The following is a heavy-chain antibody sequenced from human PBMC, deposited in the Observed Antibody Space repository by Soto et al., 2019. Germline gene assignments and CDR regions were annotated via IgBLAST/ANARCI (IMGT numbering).Heavy chain of an antibody. J-gene: IGHJ4*02. V-gene: IGHV3-23*05. D-gene: IGHD2-15*01. CDR3: AKDRVSDGIYSSDY. CDR1: GFSFSDFS. Sequence: EVQLLESGGDLVQPEGSLRLSCAASGFSFSDFSMNWFRQAPGKGLEWVSFIDLTGSPTYYSDSVKGRFTVSKDISKKTVYLQMNSLRVEDTAIYCCAKDRVSDGIYSSDYWGRGVLVTVSS. CDR2: IDLTGSPT.